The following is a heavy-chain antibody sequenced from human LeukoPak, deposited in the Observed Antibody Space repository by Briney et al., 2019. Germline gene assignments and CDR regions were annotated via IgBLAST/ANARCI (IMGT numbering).Heavy chain of an antibody. J-gene: IGHJ2*01. CDR2: IYYSGST. CDR1: GGSISSYY. CDR3: ARDGYSYGPNWYFDL. Sequence: SETLSLTCTVPGGSISSYYWSWIRQPPGKGLEWMWYIYYSGSTNYNPSLKSRVTISVDTSKNQFSLKLNSVTAADTAVYYCARDGYSYGPNWYFDLWGRGTLVTVSS. V-gene: IGHV4-59*01. D-gene: IGHD5-18*01.